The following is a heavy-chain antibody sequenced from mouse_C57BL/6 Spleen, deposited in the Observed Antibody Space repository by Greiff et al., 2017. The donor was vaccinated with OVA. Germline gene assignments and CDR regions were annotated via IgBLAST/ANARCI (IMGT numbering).Heavy chain of an antibody. Sequence: EVQLQQSGPELVKPGASVKISCKASGYTFTDYYMNWVKQSHGKSLEWIGDINPNNGGTSYNQKFKGKATVTVDKASSTAYMELRSLTSEDSAVYYCAREVDYWGQGTSVTVSA. CDR3: AREVDY. CDR2: INPNNGGT. V-gene: IGHV1-26*01. J-gene: IGHJ4*01. CDR1: GYTFTDYY.